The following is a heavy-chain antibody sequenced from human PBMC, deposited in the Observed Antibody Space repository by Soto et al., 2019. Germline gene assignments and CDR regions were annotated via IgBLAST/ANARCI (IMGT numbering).Heavy chain of an antibody. J-gene: IGHJ4*02. CDR2: IYYSGSA. CDR3: VSGYPWVGFDY. D-gene: IGHD5-18*01. CDR1: GGSISSSDYY. V-gene: IGHV4-39*01. Sequence: SETLSLTCTVSGGSISSSDYYWGLIRQPPGKGLEWIGNIYYSGSASYNPSLKSRVTISVDTSKNQVSLKLSSVTAADTAVYNCVSGYPWVGFDYWGQGTLVTAPQ.